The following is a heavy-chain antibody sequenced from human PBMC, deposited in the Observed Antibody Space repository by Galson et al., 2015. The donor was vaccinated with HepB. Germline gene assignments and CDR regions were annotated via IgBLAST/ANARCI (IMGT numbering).Heavy chain of an antibody. J-gene: IGHJ4*02. CDR1: GFTFSSYS. CDR3: ARVGAVAVFDY. CDR2: IKQDGSEK. V-gene: IGHV3-7*03. D-gene: IGHD6-19*01. Sequence: SLRLSCAASGFTFSSYSMNWVRQAPGKGLEWVANIKQDGSEKYYVDSVKGRFTISRDNAKNSLYLQMNSLRAEDTAVYYCARVGAVAVFDYWGQGTLVTVSS.